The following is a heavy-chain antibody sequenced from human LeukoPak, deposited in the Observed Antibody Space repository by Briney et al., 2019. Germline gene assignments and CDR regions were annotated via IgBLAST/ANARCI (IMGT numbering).Heavy chain of an antibody. Sequence: SETLSLTCTVSGGSISSGSYYWGWIRQPPGKGLEYIGSIYYSGSTYYNPSLKSRVTISVDTSKNQFSLKLSSVTAADTAVYYCARRGGYCSGVSCLSWFDPWGQGTLVTVSS. CDR2: IYYSGST. D-gene: IGHD2-15*01. J-gene: IGHJ5*02. CDR1: GGSISSGSYY. CDR3: ARRGGYCSGVSCLSWFDP. V-gene: IGHV4-39*01.